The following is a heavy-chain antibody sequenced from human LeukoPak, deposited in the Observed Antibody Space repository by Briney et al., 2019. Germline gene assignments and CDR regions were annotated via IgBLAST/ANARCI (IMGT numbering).Heavy chain of an antibody. Sequence: GGSLRLSCAASGFTFDDYGMSWVRQAPGKGLEWVSGINWNGGSTGYADSVKGRFTISRDNAKNSLYLQMNSLRAEDTALYYCASDSRRYYYDSSGYSSYWGQGTLVTVSS. D-gene: IGHD3-22*01. CDR3: ASDSRRYYYDSSGYSSY. CDR2: INWNGGST. J-gene: IGHJ4*02. V-gene: IGHV3-20*04. CDR1: GFTFDDYG.